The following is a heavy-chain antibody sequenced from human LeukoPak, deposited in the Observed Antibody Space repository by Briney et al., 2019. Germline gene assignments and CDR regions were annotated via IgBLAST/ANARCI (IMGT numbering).Heavy chain of an antibody. J-gene: IGHJ3*02. Sequence: PGGSLRLSCPASGFTFSDYTMQWLRQAPGKGLEWVAVIWHDGTYISYEDSVRGRFTISRDNSKNTLYLQMNSLRAEDTAVYYCAREGPTTAVGSGAPDIWGLGTMVTVSS. D-gene: IGHD6-13*01. CDR3: AREGPTTAVGSGAPDI. CDR2: IWHDGTYI. CDR1: GFTFSDYT. V-gene: IGHV3-33*01.